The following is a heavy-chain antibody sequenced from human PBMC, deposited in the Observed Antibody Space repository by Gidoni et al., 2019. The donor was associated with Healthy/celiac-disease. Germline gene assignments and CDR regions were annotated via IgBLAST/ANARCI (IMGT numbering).Heavy chain of an antibody. CDR1: GFTFSSYW. Sequence: EVQLVESGGGLVQPGGSLRLPCAASGFTFSSYWMHWVRQAPGKGLVWVSRINSDGSSTSYADSVKGRFTISRDNAKNTLYLQMNSLRAEDTAVYYCAGYSGWKRGHWYFDLWGRGTLVTVSS. J-gene: IGHJ2*01. V-gene: IGHV3-74*01. CDR2: INSDGSST. CDR3: AGYSGWKRGHWYFDL. D-gene: IGHD6-19*01.